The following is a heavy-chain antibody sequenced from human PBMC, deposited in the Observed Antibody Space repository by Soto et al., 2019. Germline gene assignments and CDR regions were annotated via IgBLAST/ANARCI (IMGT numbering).Heavy chain of an antibody. D-gene: IGHD6-19*01. V-gene: IGHV4-61*01. Sequence: TSETLSLTCTVSGGSVSSGSHYWSWIRQPPGKGLEWIGYIYYSGSTNYNPSLKSRVTISADTSKNQFSLKLTSVTAADTAVYYWAGGLAPVELDYGGPGPLATASS. CDR1: GGSVSSGSHY. J-gene: IGHJ4*02. CDR3: AGGLAPVELDY. CDR2: IYYSGST.